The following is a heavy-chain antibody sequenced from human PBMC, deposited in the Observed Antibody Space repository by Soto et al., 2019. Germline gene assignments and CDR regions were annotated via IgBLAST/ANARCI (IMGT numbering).Heavy chain of an antibody. D-gene: IGHD5-12*01. J-gene: IGHJ4*02. Sequence: GSLRLSGAASGFTFSSYGMHWVRQAPGKGLEWVAVIWYDGSNKYYADSVKGRFTISRDNSKNTLYLQMNSLRAEDTAVYYCARRYSGYDFLVDYWGQGTLVTVSS. CDR1: GFTFSSYG. CDR2: IWYDGSNK. V-gene: IGHV3-33*01. CDR3: ARRYSGYDFLVDY.